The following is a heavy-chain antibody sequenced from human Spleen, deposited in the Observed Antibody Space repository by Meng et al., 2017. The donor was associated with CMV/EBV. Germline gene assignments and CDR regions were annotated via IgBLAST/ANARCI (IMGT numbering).Heavy chain of an antibody. V-gene: IGHV3-23*01. CDR1: GFTFSSYA. CDR2: ISGSGGST. CDR3: AKGPQSIQINWFDS. J-gene: IGHJ5*01. Sequence: GESLKISCAASGFTFSSYAMSWVRQAPGKGLEWVSAISGSGGSTYYADSVKGRFTISRDNSKNTLYLQMNSLRAEDTALYYCAKGPQSIQINWFDSWGQGTLVTVSS.